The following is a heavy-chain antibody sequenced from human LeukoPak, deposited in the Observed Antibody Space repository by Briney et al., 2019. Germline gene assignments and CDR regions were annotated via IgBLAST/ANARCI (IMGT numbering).Heavy chain of an antibody. Sequence: GGSLRLSCSAPGFTFDDYGMSWVRQAQGKGLGLVSGINWCGGRTGYSDSLKGRLTISRDNAKNSLYLKMDSLRAEDTALYYCERDGGLYGMDVWGQGTTVTVSS. CDR1: GFTFDDYG. V-gene: IGHV3-20*04. CDR2: INWCGGRT. CDR3: ERDGGLYGMDV. D-gene: IGHD3-16*01. J-gene: IGHJ6*02.